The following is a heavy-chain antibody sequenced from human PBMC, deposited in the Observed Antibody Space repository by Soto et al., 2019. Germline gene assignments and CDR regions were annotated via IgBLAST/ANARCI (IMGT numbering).Heavy chain of an antibody. CDR2: ISYDGSNK. Sequence: QVQLVESGGGVVQPGRSLRLSCAASGFTFSSYGMHWVRQAPGKGLEWVAVISYDGSNKYYADSVKGRFTISRDNSKNTLYLQMNSLRAEDTDVYYCAKDSVSLRYFDWLFQDWGQGTLVTVSS. J-gene: IGHJ4*02. CDR1: GFTFSSYG. CDR3: AKDSVSLRYFDWLFQD. D-gene: IGHD3-9*01. V-gene: IGHV3-30*18.